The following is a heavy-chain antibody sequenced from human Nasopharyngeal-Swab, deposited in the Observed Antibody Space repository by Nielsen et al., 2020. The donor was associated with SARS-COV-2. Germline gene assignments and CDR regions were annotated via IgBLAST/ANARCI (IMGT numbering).Heavy chain of an antibody. Sequence: SETLSLTCTVSGDSISSSNYYCAWIRQSPGRGLEWIGSTYYRGSTYYNPSLKSRVTISVDASKNQFSLRLNSVTATDTALYYCARLVALYCSDGACFSDSWGQGTLVTVSS. D-gene: IGHD2-15*01. V-gene: IGHV4-39*01. J-gene: IGHJ4*02. CDR3: ARLVALYCSDGACFSDS. CDR2: TYYRGST. CDR1: GDSISSSNYY.